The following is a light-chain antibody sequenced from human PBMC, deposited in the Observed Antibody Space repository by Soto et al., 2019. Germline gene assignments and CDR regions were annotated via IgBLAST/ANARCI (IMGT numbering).Light chain of an antibody. CDR2: DVS. CDR1: QSVSSY. CDR3: QQYNNWPLT. V-gene: IGKV3D-15*01. Sequence: EIVMTQSPATLSVSPGERATLSCWASQSVSSYLAWYQQKPGQAPRLVIYDVSTRATGIPTRFSGSGSGTEFTLTISSLQSEDFAAYYCQQYNNWPLTFGGGTKVEIK. J-gene: IGKJ4*01.